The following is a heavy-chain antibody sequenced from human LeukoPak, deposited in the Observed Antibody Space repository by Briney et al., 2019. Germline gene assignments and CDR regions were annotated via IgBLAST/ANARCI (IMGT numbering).Heavy chain of an antibody. CDR1: GFTFSSSW. CDR2: ISSDETNI. Sequence: GGSLRLSCAASGFTFSSSWMHWVRHAPGEGLVWVSRISSDETNIRYADSVKGRFTISRDNAKNTLYLQMNSLRAEDTAVYYCVRDRPGYNSGWAWGQGTLVTVSS. CDR3: VRDRPGYNSGWA. D-gene: IGHD6-19*01. V-gene: IGHV3-74*01. J-gene: IGHJ5*02.